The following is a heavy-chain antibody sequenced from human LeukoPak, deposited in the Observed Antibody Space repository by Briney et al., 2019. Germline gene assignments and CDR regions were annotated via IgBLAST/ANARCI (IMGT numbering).Heavy chain of an antibody. J-gene: IGHJ4*02. Sequence: GGSLRLSCAASGFTFSGSAMHWVRQASGKGLEWVGRIRSKANSYATAYAASGKGRFTISRDDSKNTAYLQMNSLKTEDTAVYYCTSLLEWLLGINDYWGQGTLVTVSS. CDR2: IRSKANSYAT. CDR3: TSLLEWLLGINDY. CDR1: GFTFSGSA. D-gene: IGHD3-3*01. V-gene: IGHV3-73*01.